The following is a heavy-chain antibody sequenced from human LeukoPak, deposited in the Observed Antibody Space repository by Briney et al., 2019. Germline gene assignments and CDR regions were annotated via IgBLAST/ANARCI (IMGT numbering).Heavy chain of an antibody. CDR1: GGSISSGSYY. CDR3: ARRIRGYSYGFIDY. CDR2: IYTSGST. J-gene: IGHJ4*02. V-gene: IGHV4-61*02. Sequence: SQTLSLTCTVSGGSISSGSYYWSWIRQPAGKGLEWIGRIYTSGSTNYNPSLKSRVTISVDTSKNQFSLKLSSVTAADTAVYYCARRIRGYSYGFIDYWGQGTLVTVSS. D-gene: IGHD5-18*01.